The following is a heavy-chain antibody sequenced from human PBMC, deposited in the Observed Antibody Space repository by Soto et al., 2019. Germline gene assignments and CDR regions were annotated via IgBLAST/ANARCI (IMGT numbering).Heavy chain of an antibody. V-gene: IGHV3-23*01. CDR2: ISGSGGST. Sequence: EVQLLESGGGLVQPGGSLRLSCAASGFTFSSYAMSWVRQAPGKGLEWVSAISGSGGSTYYADSVKGRFTISRDNSKNTRYLYMNSLRAEDTDVYYCAKGQNYSSGLGYNWFDPWGQGTLVTVSS. J-gene: IGHJ5*02. CDR3: AKGQNYSSGLGYNWFDP. CDR1: GFTFSSYA. D-gene: IGHD3-10*01.